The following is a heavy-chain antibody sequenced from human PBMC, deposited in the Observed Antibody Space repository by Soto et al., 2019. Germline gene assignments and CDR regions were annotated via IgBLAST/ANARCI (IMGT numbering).Heavy chain of an antibody. CDR3: ARDFLTGTSFDY. J-gene: IGHJ4*02. CDR1: GYSFTSYW. D-gene: IGHD1-7*01. Sequence: GESLKISCKGSGYSFTSYWISWVRQMPGKGLEWMGRIDPSDSCTNYSPSFQGHVTISADKSISTAYLQWISLKASDTAMYYCARDFLTGTSFDYWGQGTLVTVSS. CDR2: IDPSDSCT. V-gene: IGHV5-10-1*01.